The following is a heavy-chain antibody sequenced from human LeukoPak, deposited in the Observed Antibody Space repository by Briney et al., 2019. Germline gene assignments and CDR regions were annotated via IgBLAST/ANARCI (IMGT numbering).Heavy chain of an antibody. V-gene: IGHV4-34*01. CDR1: GGSFSGYY. D-gene: IGHD3-22*01. J-gene: IGHJ4*02. CDR2: IYYSGST. CDR3: AREGLGLNGYYPFDY. Sequence: SETLSLTCAVYGGSFSGYYWSWIRQPPGKGLEWIGSIYYSGSTYYNPSLKSRVTISVDTSKNQFSLKLSSVTAADTAVYYCAREGLGLNGYYPFDYWGQGTLVTVSS.